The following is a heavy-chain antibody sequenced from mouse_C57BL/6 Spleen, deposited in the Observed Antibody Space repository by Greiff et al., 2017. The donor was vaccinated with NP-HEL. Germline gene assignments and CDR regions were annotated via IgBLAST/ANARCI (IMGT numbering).Heavy chain of an antibody. Sequence: QVQLPQSGAELVKPGASVKISCKASGYAFSSYWMNWVKQRPGKGLEWIGQIYPGDGDTNYNGKFKGKATLTADKSSSTAYMQLSSLTSEDSAVYFCARSYYGSSYFDYWGQGTTLTVSS. V-gene: IGHV1-80*01. J-gene: IGHJ2*01. CDR1: GYAFSSYW. D-gene: IGHD1-1*01. CDR2: IYPGDGDT. CDR3: ARSYYGSSYFDY.